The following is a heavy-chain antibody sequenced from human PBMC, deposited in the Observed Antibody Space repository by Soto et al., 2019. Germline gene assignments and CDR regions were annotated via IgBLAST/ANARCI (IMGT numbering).Heavy chain of an antibody. D-gene: IGHD3-10*01. CDR1: GFTFSSYW. Sequence: GGSLRLSCAASGFTFSSYWMSWVRQAPGKGLEWVANIKQDGSEKYYVDSVKGRFTISRDNAKNSLYLQMNSLRAEDTAVYYCARDSPITMPRGPSIYWGQGTLVTVSS. V-gene: IGHV3-7*01. J-gene: IGHJ4*02. CDR2: IKQDGSEK. CDR3: ARDSPITMPRGPSIY.